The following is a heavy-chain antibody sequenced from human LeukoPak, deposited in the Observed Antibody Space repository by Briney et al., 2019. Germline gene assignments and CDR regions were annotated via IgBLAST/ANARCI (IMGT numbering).Heavy chain of an antibody. CDR1: GFTFSSYA. CDR3: ARDEVLWDYYDSSGYYVY. D-gene: IGHD3-22*01. CDR2: IWYDGSNK. V-gene: IGHV3-33*08. Sequence: GGSLRLSCAASGFTFSSYAMHWVRQAPGKGLEWVAVIWYDGSNKYYADSVKGRFTISRDNSKNTLYLQMNSLRAEDTAVYYCARDEVLWDYYDSSGYYVYWGQGTLVTVSS. J-gene: IGHJ4*02.